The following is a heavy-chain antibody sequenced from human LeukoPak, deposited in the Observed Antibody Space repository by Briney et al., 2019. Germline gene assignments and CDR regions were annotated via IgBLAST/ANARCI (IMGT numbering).Heavy chain of an antibody. CDR3: ARSAYGSGFLD. V-gene: IGHV4-34*01. CDR1: GGSFSGYY. Sequence: SETLSLTCAVYGGSFSGYYWSWIRQPPGKGLEWIGEINHSGSTNYNPSLKSRVTISVDTSKNQFSLKLSSVTAADTAVYYCARSAYGSGFLDWGQGTLVTVSS. D-gene: IGHD3-10*01. CDR2: INHSGST. J-gene: IGHJ4*02.